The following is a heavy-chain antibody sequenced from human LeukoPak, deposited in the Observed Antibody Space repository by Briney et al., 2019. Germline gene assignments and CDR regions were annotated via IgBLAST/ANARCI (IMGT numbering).Heavy chain of an antibody. CDR1: GGSISSSSYY. CDR3: ARSSVVPAALYYFDY. J-gene: IGHJ4*02. CDR2: IYYSGST. Sequence: SETLSLTCTVSGGSISSSSYYWGWIRQPPGKGLEWIGSIYYSGSTYYNPSLKSRVTISVDTSKNQFSLKLSSVTAADTAVYYCARSSVVPAALYYFDYWGQGTLVTVSS. V-gene: IGHV4-39*07. D-gene: IGHD2-2*01.